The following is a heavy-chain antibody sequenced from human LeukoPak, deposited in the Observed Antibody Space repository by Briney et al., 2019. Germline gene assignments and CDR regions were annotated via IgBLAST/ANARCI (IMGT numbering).Heavy chain of an antibody. CDR3: ARGTVIHYYDSSGYYPPAFDI. J-gene: IGHJ3*02. V-gene: IGHV4-34*01. D-gene: IGHD3-22*01. CDR1: GGSFSGYY. Sequence: SETLSLTCAVYGGSFSGYYWSWIRQPPGKGLEWIGEINHSGSTNYNPSLKSRVTISVDTSKNQFSLKLSSVTAADTAVYYCARGTVIHYYDSSGYYPPAFDIWGQGTMVTASS. CDR2: INHSGST.